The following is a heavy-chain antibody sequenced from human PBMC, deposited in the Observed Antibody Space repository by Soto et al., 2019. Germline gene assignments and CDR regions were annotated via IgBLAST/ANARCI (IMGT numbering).Heavy chain of an antibody. D-gene: IGHD5-18*01. CDR2: IYYSGST. Sequence: TLSLTCTVSGGSISSGGYYWSWIRQHPGKGLEWIGYIYYSGSTYYNPSLKSRVTISVDTSKNQFSLKLSSVTAADTAVYYCARLGYSYPYYYYGMDVWGQGTTVTVSS. J-gene: IGHJ6*02. V-gene: IGHV4-31*03. CDR3: ARLGYSYPYYYYGMDV. CDR1: GGSISSGGYY.